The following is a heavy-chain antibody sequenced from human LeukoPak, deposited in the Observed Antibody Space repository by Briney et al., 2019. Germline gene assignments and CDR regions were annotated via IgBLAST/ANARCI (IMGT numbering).Heavy chain of an antibody. J-gene: IGHJ6*03. CDR2: INPNSGGT. Sequence: GASLKVSCKASGYTFTGYYMHWVRQAPGQGLEWMGWINPNSGGTNYAQKFQGRVTMNRDTYISTAYMELSRLRSDDTAVYYCARDRGSSSWYALPETTMDVWGKGTTVTVSS. CDR1: GYTFTGYY. D-gene: IGHD6-13*01. V-gene: IGHV1-2*02. CDR3: ARDRGSSSWYALPETTMDV.